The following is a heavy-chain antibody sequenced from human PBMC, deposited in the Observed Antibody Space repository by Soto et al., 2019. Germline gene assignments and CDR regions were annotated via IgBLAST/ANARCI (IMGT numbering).Heavy chain of an antibody. Sequence: SETLSLTCTVSGGSITGYYWSWIRQPPGKGPEWIGNIHYSGSTNYNPSLKSRVTISVDTSKNQFSLKLTSVTAADTAIYYCARRIVSTERFDYWGQGTLVTVSS. J-gene: IGHJ4*02. CDR2: IHYSGST. CDR1: GGSITGYY. V-gene: IGHV4-59*08. CDR3: ARRIVSTERFDY. D-gene: IGHD5-12*01.